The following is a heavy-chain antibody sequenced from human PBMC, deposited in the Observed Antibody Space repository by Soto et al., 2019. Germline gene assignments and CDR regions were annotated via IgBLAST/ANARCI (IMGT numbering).Heavy chain of an antibody. D-gene: IGHD1-7*01. V-gene: IGHV1-46*01. J-gene: IGHJ4*02. Sequence: ASVKVSCKASGYTFSSYYIHWVRQAPGQGLGWMGVINPNGGTTGYAQKFQGRVTMTRDTSTSTVYMELSSLRSEDTAVYYCARDLASETGSTYWGQGTLVTVSS. CDR2: INPNGGTT. CDR3: ARDLASETGSTY. CDR1: GYTFSSYY.